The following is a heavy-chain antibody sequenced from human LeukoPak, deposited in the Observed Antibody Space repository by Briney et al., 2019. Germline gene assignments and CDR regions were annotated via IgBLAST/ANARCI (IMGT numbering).Heavy chain of an antibody. CDR3: AKDTMVRGLVDS. D-gene: IGHD3-10*01. V-gene: IGHV3-23*01. Sequence: QPGGSLRLXCAASGFTFSTYAMSWVRQAPGKGLEWVSTISSNVDTTYYADSVQGRFTISRDNSKNTLYLQMHSLRVDDTAIYYCAKDTMVRGLVDSWGQGTLVTVSS. J-gene: IGHJ4*02. CDR1: GFTFSTYA. CDR2: ISSNVDTT.